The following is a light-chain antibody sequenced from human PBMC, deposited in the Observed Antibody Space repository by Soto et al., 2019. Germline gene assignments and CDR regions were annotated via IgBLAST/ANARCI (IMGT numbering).Light chain of an antibody. CDR3: SSYTTSSAPYV. CDR1: SSDVGNYNY. Sequence: SALTQPASVSGSPGQSITISCTGTSSDVGNYNYVSWYQQHPGKAPKVIIYEVTTRPSGVSNRFSGSKSGNTASLTISGLQAEDEADYYCSSYTTSSAPYVFGTGTKLTVL. J-gene: IGLJ1*01. CDR2: EVT. V-gene: IGLV2-14*01.